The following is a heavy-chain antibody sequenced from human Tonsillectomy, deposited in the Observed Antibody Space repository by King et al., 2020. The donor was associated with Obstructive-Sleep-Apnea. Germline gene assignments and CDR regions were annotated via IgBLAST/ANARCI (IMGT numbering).Heavy chain of an antibody. CDR1: GGSISSSSYY. D-gene: IGHD1-14*01. Sequence: QLQESGPGLVKPSETLSLTCTVSGGSISSSSYYWGWIRQPPGKGLEWIGSIYYSGSTYYNPSLKSRVTISVDTSKNQFSLKLSSVTAADTAVYYCAREDSGTGFLDHYFDYWGQGTLVTVSS. V-gene: IGHV4-39*07. CDR3: AREDSGTGFLDHYFDY. CDR2: IYYSGST. J-gene: IGHJ4*02.